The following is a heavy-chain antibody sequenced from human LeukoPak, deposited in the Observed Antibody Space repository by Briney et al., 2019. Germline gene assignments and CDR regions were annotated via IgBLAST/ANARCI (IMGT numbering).Heavy chain of an antibody. CDR1: GFTFSSYA. Sequence: PGGSLRLSCAASGFTFSSYAMSWVRQAPGKGLEWVSATSGSGGSTYYADSVKGRFTISRDNSKNTLYLQMNSLRAEDTAVYYCATDYYGSGSTYYWGQGTLVTVSS. D-gene: IGHD3-10*01. J-gene: IGHJ4*02. V-gene: IGHV3-23*01. CDR2: TSGSGGST. CDR3: ATDYYGSGSTYY.